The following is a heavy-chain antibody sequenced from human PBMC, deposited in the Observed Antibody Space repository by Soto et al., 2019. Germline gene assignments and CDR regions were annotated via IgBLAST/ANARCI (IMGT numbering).Heavy chain of an antibody. V-gene: IGHV3-23*01. CDR2: ISGSGGST. J-gene: IGHJ6*02. D-gene: IGHD3-3*01. CDR1: GFTFSSYA. Sequence: GGSLRLSCAASGFTFSSYAMSWVRQAPGKGLEWVSAISGSGGSTYYADSVKGRFTISRDNSKNTLYLQMNSLRAEDTAVYYCAKDRDTYDFWSGYYHYYGMDVWGQGTTVTVSS. CDR3: AKDRDTYDFWSGYYHYYGMDV.